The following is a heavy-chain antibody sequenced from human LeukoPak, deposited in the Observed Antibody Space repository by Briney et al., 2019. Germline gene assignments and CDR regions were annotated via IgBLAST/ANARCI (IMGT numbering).Heavy chain of an antibody. D-gene: IGHD3-22*01. CDR1: GFTFSSYS. Sequence: GGSLRLSCAASGFTFSSYSMNWVRQAPGKGLEWVSSISSSSSYIYYADSVKGRFTISRDNAKNSLYLQMNSLRAEDTAVYYCARGIRYYDSSGYYETDYWGQGTLVTVSS. CDR3: ARGIRYYDSSGYYETDY. CDR2: ISSSSSYI. J-gene: IGHJ4*02. V-gene: IGHV3-21*01.